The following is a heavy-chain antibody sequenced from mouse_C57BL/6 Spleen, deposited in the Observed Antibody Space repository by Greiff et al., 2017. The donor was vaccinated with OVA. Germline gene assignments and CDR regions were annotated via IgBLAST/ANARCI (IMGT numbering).Heavy chain of an antibody. J-gene: IGHJ3*01. D-gene: IGHD1-1*01. CDR3: AREGTTVVGETWFAY. V-gene: IGHV1-39*01. CDR2: INPNYGTT. CDR1: GYSFTDYN. Sequence: EVQLQQSGPELVKPGASVKISCKASGYSFTDYNMNWVKQSTGKSLEWIGVINPNYGTTSYNQKFKGKATLTVDQSSSKAYMQLNSLTSEDSAVYYCAREGTTVVGETWFAYWGQGTLVTVSA.